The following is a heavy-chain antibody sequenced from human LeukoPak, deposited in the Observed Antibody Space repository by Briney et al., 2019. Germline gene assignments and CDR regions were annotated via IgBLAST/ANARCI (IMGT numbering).Heavy chain of an antibody. Sequence: GSLRLSCAASGFTFSSYAMSWVRQAPGKGLEWIGYIYYSGSTNYNPSLKSRVTISVDTSKNQFSLKLSSVTAADTAVYYCAREAAGGGPFDYWGQGTLVTVSS. CDR1: GFTFSSYA. J-gene: IGHJ4*02. V-gene: IGHV4-59*01. CDR3: AREAAGGGPFDY. D-gene: IGHD6-13*01. CDR2: IYYSGST.